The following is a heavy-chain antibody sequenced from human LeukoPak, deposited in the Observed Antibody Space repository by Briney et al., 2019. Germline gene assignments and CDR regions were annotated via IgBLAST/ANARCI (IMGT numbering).Heavy chain of an antibody. CDR2: SKNKADSYAT. CDR3: RGVSVYDGDY. J-gene: IGHJ4*02. V-gene: IGHV3-72*01. CDR1: GFTFSDHY. D-gene: IGHD5/OR15-5a*01. Sequence: QPGGSLRLSCAASGFTFSDHYMDWVRQAPGKGLEWVGRSKNKADSYATQYAASVRGRFTISRDDSKQSLYLQMNSLKAEDTAVYYCRGVSVYDGDYWGQGTLVTVSS.